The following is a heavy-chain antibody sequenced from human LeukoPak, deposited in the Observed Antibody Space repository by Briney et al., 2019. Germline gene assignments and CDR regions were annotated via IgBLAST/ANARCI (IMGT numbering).Heavy chain of an antibody. D-gene: IGHD5-18*01. CDR3: VRDPNTAMVNIDY. V-gene: IGHV1-2*02. CDR2: INPNRGET. Sequence: ASVKVSCKASGYTFTAYLLHWVRQAPGQGLEWMGWINPNRGETDYAQNFQGRVTMTRDTSINTAYMDLNRLRPDDTAVYYCVRDPNTAMVNIDYWSQGTLVTVSS. CDR1: GYTFTAYL. J-gene: IGHJ4*02.